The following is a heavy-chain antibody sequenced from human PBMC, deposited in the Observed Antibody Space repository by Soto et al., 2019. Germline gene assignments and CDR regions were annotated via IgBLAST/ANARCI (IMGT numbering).Heavy chain of an antibody. D-gene: IGHD3-10*01. J-gene: IGHJ6*02. CDR2: IYYSGST. CDR1: GGSTSVSSYY. CDR3: ARLKKGFGESLRYCYYGMDV. V-gene: IGHV4-39*01. Sequence: SETLSLPCTVSGGSTSVSSYYWGWIRQPSGKGLEWIGSIYYSGSTYYNPSLKSRVTISVDMSKNQFYLKLSSVTAADTAVYYCARLKKGFGESLRYCYYGMDVWGQGTTVTVSS.